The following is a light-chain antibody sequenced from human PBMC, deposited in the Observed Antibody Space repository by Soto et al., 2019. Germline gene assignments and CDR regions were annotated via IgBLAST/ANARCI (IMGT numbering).Light chain of an antibody. CDR2: DVS. V-gene: IGLV2-14*01. CDR1: SSDIGGYNY. Sequence: QSALTQPASVSGSPGQSITISCTGTSSDIGGYNYVSWYQQHPGKAPKLIIYDVSNRPSGVSNRFSGSKSGNTASLTISGLQAEDEADYYCSSYRDSCPRVFGGGTQLTVL. J-gene: IGLJ3*02. CDR3: SSYRDSCPRV.